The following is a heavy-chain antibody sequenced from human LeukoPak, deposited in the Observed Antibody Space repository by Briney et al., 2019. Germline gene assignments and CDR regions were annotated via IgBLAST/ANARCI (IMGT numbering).Heavy chain of an antibody. D-gene: IGHD2-21*01. CDR3: ARGVVIQSRPFDY. J-gene: IGHJ4*02. Sequence: SETLSLTCTVSGGSISSYYWSWIRRPPGKGLEWIGYIYYSGSTNYNPSLKSRVTISVDTSKNQFSLKLSSVTAADTAVYYCARGVVIQSRPFDYWGQGTLATVSS. CDR1: GGSISSYY. CDR2: IYYSGST. V-gene: IGHV4-59*01.